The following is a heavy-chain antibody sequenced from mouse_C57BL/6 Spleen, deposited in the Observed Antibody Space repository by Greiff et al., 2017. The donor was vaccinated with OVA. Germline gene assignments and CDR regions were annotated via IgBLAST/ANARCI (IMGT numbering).Heavy chain of an antibody. Sequence: VKLQESGAELARPGASVKLSCKASGYTFTSYGISWVKQRTGQGLEWIGEIYPRSGNTYYNEKFKGKATLTADKSSSTAYMELRSLTSEDSAVYFCARVDYDKAYWGQGTLVTVSA. CDR1: GYTFTSYG. CDR3: ARVDYDKAY. J-gene: IGHJ3*01. D-gene: IGHD2-4*01. CDR2: IYPRSGNT. V-gene: IGHV1-81*01.